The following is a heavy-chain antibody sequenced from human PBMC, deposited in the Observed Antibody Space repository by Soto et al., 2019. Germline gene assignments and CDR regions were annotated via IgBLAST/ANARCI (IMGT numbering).Heavy chain of an antibody. Sequence: SVKVSCKASGGTFSSYAISWVLQAPGEGLEWMGGIIPIFGTANYAQKFQGRVTITADKSTSTAYMELSSLRSEDTAVYYCARDRRGQQLALQRFDPWGQGTLVTVSS. CDR1: GGTFSSYA. D-gene: IGHD6-13*01. J-gene: IGHJ5*02. CDR2: IIPIFGTA. V-gene: IGHV1-69*06. CDR3: ARDRRGQQLALQRFDP.